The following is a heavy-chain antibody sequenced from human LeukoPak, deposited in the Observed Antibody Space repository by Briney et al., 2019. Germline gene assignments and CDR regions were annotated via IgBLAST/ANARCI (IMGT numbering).Heavy chain of an antibody. D-gene: IGHD1-14*01. CDR1: GFAFGGYG. J-gene: IGHJ4*02. CDR3: TRYNNDHFDY. CDR2: IAYDGSRA. V-gene: IGHV3-33*01. Sequence: GGSLRLSCAGSGFAFGGYGMHWFRQTPGKGLEWVAVIAYDGSRAFYADSVKGRFTISRDNSKNTMSVQMDDLRAEDTAVYYCTRYNNDHFDYWGQGTLVTVSS.